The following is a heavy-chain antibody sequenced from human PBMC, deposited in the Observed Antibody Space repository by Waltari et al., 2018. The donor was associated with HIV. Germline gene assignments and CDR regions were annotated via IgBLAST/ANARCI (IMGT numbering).Heavy chain of an antibody. Sequence: EVQLVESGGGLVKPGGSLRLSCAASGFTFSSYSMNWVRQAPGKGLEWVPSISSKSSYVYDADSVKGRFTISRDNAKNSLYLQMNSLRAEDTAVYYCARDRFGGYGSGSVDAFYIWGQETMVTVSS. CDR2: ISSKSSYV. CDR1: GFTFSSYS. J-gene: IGHJ3*02. V-gene: IGHV3-21*01. D-gene: IGHD3-10*01. CDR3: ARDRFGGYGSGSVDAFYI.